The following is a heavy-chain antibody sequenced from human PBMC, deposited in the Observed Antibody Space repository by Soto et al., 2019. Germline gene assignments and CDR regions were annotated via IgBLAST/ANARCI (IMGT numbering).Heavy chain of an antibody. Sequence: EVQLVQSGAEVKKPGESLKISCKGSGYSFSTYWIAWVRQMPGKGLEWMGIIYPADSNTRYSPSFQGQVPISADKSISTAHLQWSSLKASDTAMYYCARDLDYGGAEAWFDPWGQGTLVTVSS. V-gene: IGHV5-51*03. CDR1: GYSFSTYW. J-gene: IGHJ5*02. CDR3: ARDLDYGGAEAWFDP. D-gene: IGHD4-17*01. CDR2: IYPADSNT.